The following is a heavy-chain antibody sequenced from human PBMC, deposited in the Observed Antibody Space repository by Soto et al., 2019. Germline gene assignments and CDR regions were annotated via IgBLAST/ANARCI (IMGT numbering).Heavy chain of an antibody. CDR3: ALLYGSGGTANNDS. V-gene: IGHV4-59*01. J-gene: IGHJ4*02. CDR2: IKHGGMT. D-gene: IGHD3-10*01. Sequence: SETLCLTCTVSGCSISSYSWSWIRQPPGNGLECIGYIKHGGMTNCXXSRKSRVXXSIDTSKNQFSRKLSSVTAADAAVYXCALLYGSGGTANNDSWRQGTLVTVSS. CDR1: GCSISSYS.